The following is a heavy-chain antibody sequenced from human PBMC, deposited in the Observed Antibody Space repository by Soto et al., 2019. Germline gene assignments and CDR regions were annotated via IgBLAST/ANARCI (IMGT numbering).Heavy chain of an antibody. J-gene: IGHJ5*02. V-gene: IGHV4-31*01. CDR3: ARVASSSAPHTWGSDP. Sequence: QVRLQESGPGLVKPSQTLSLTCTVSGASISSGAYYWSWIRQHPGKGLEWIGYIYYSGSTYYNPSLTGLVVISVDTSKNLFALKLSSVTAADTAVYYCARVASSSAPHTWGSDPWGQGTLVTVSS. CDR1: GASISSGAYY. D-gene: IGHD6-13*01. CDR2: IYYSGST.